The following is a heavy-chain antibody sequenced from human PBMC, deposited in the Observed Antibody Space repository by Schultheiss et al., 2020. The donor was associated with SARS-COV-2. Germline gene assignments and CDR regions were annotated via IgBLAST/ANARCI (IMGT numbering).Heavy chain of an antibody. Sequence: GGSLRLSCATSGFTLSTYAMSWVRQGPGKGLEWISAISGSGDGTYYADSVKGRFTISRDNSKNTVFLQMNNLRPEDTAVYHCAKATGLAAAAYYYGGDVWGQGTTVTVSS. CDR2: ISGSGDGT. CDR3: AKATGLAAAAYYYGGDV. CDR1: GFTLSTYA. J-gene: IGHJ6*02. D-gene: IGHD6-13*01. V-gene: IGHV3-23*01.